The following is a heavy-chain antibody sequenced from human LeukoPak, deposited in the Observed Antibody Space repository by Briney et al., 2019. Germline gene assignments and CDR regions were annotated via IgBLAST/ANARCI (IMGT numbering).Heavy chain of an antibody. J-gene: IGHJ4*02. CDR1: GFTFSSYG. V-gene: IGHV3-33*01. CDR2: IWYDGSNK. CDR3: ARDLAHYYDSSGLDY. Sequence: PGGSLRLSCAASGFTFSSYGMHWVRQAPGKGLEWVAVIWYDGSNKYYADSVKGRFTISRDNSKNTLYLQMNSLRAEDTAVYYCARDLAHYYDSSGLDYWGQGTLVTVSS. D-gene: IGHD3-22*01.